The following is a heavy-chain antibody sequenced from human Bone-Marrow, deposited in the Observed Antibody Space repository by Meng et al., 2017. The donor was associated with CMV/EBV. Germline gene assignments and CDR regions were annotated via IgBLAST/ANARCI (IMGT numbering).Heavy chain of an antibody. V-gene: IGHV3-23*01. D-gene: IGHD2-2*01. CDR2: ISGSGGST. J-gene: IGHJ4*02. Sequence: EGQLLESGVCSAQAGGPLCAFCAASGCTFSSYAMSWVRQAPGKGLEWVSAISGSGGSTYYADSVKGRFTISRDNSKNTLYLQMNSLRAGDTAVYYCARVGCSSTSCSLDYWGQGTLVTASS. CDR1: GCTFSSYA. CDR3: ARVGCSSTSCSLDY.